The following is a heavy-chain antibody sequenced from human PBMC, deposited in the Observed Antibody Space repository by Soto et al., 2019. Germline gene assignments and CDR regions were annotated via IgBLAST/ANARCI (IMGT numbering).Heavy chain of an antibody. CDR3: ARDTSPVDYVAGIYYDALDV. J-gene: IGHJ3*01. V-gene: IGHV3-21*01. CDR2: ISSSSSYI. Sequence: PGGSLRLSCAASGFTFSSYNMNWVRQAPGKGLEWVSSISSSSSYIYYADSVKGRFTISRDNAKNALYVQMNSLRAEDTAVYYCARDTSPVDYVAGIYYDALDVWGPGTMVTVSS. CDR1: GFTFSSYN. D-gene: IGHD3-10*01.